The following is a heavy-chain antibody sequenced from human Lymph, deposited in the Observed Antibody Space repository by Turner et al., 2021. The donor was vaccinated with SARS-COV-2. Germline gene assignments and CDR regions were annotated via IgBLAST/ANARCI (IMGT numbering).Heavy chain of an antibody. J-gene: IGHJ6*02. Sequence: QVQLVQSGADVKKPGASVTVSCKVSVSTLTEVSMHWVRQAPGKGLEWMGGFDPEDGETIYAQKGQGRVTMNEDTSTDTAYMELSSLRSEDTAVYDCATGPYDFWSGPSPGYYGMDVWGQGTTVTVSS. CDR1: VSTLTEVS. CDR3: ATGPYDFWSGPSPGYYGMDV. V-gene: IGHV1-24*01. D-gene: IGHD3-3*01. CDR2: FDPEDGET.